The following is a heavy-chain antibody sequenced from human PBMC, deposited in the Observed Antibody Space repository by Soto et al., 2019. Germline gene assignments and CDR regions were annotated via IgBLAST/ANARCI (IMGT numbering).Heavy chain of an antibody. J-gene: IGHJ4*02. Sequence: QVQLVESGGGVVQPGRPLRLSCAASGFTFSSYGMHWVRQAPGKGLEWVAVISYDGSNKYYADSVKGRFTISRDNSKNTLYLQMNSLRAEDTAVYYCAKATSYDSSGYGVWGVDYWGQGTLVPVSS. CDR1: GFTFSSYG. V-gene: IGHV3-30*18. CDR3: AKATSYDSSGYGVWGVDY. D-gene: IGHD3-22*01. CDR2: ISYDGSNK.